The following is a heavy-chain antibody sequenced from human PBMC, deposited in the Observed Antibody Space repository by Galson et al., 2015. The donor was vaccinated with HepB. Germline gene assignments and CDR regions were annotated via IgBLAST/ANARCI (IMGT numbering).Heavy chain of an antibody. D-gene: IGHD3-22*01. V-gene: IGHV3-30*18. CDR2: ISYDGSNK. CDR1: GFTFSIYG. Sequence: SLRLSCAASGFTFSIYGMHWVRQAPGKGLEWVAVISYDGSNKYYADSVKGRFTISRDNPKNTLYLQMNSLRAEDTAVYYCAKDADSSGGWFDPWGQGTLVTVSS. CDR3: AKDADSSGGWFDP. J-gene: IGHJ5*02.